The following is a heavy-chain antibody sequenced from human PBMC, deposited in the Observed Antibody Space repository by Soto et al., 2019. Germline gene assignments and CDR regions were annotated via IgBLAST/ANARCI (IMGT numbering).Heavy chain of an antibody. CDR1: GYTFTSYV. V-gene: IGHV1-18*01. Sequence: GASVKVSCKASGYTFTSYVISWVRQAPGQGLGWMGWISAYNGNTNYAQKLQGRVTMTTDTSTSTAYMELRSLRSDDTAVYYCARDLLGYRSGWYDPWGQGTLVTVSS. D-gene: IGHD6-19*01. J-gene: IGHJ5*02. CDR3: ARDLLGYRSGWYDP. CDR2: ISAYNGNT.